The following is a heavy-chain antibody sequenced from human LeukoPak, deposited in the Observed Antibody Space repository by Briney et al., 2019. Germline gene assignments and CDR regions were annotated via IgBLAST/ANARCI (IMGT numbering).Heavy chain of an antibody. CDR3: ARGELRYYYYYGMDV. D-gene: IGHD1-7*01. V-gene: IGHV1-18*01. Sequence: GASVKVSCKASGGTFSSYAISWVRQAPGQGLEWMGWISAYNGNTNYAQKLQGRVTMTTDTSTSTAYMELRSLRSDDTAVYYCARGELRYYYYYGMDVWGQGTTVTVSS. J-gene: IGHJ6*02. CDR1: GGTFSSYA. CDR2: ISAYNGNT.